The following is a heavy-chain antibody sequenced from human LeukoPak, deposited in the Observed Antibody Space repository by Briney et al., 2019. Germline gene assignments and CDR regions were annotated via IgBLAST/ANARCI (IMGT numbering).Heavy chain of an antibody. V-gene: IGHV3-21*01. CDR1: GFTSSSYS. J-gene: IGHJ4*02. CDR2: ISSSSNYI. CDR3: ARDCSGGSCYAH. Sequence: GGSLRLSCAASGFTSSSYSMNWVRQAPGKGLEWVSSISSSSNYIYYADSMKGRFTIPRDNAKNSLYLQMNSLRAEDTAVYYCARDCSGGSCYAHWGQGTLVTVSS. D-gene: IGHD2-15*01.